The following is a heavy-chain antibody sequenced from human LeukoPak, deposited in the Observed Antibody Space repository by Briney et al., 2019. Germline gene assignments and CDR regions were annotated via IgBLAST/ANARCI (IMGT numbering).Heavy chain of an antibody. Sequence: PSETLSLTCSVSGGSISSGDYYWSWIRQTPEKGLEWIGHIFNTGSPYYTPSLKSRVTISADTSKNQFSLKLSSVTAADTAVYYCARTAYYYYYMDVWGKGTTVTVSS. CDR3: ARTAYYYYYMDV. CDR1: GGSISSGDYY. V-gene: IGHV4-30-4*08. CDR2: IFNTGSP. J-gene: IGHJ6*03.